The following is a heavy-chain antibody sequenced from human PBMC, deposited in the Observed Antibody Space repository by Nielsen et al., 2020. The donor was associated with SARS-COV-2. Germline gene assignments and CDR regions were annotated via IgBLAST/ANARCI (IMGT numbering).Heavy chain of an antibody. CDR2: IIPILGIA. V-gene: IGHV1-69*04. CDR1: GGTFSSYA. J-gene: IGHJ5*02. D-gene: IGHD6-13*01. CDR3: ARVSSSWDDNWFDP. Sequence: SVKVSCKASGGTFSSYAISWVRQAPGQGLEWMGRIIPILGIANYAQKFQGRVTITADKSTSTAYMELSSLRSEDTAVYYCARVSSSWDDNWFDPWGQGTLVTVSS.